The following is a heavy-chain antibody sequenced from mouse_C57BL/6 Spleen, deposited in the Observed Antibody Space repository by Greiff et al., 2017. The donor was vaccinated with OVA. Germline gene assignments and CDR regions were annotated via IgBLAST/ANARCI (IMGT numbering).Heavy chain of an antibody. J-gene: IGHJ2*01. CDR2: IDPEDGET. CDR1: GFNIKDYY. CDR3: ARQLRLPPYFDY. Sequence: EVQRVESGAELVKPGASVKLSCTASGFNIKDYYMHWVKQRTEQGLEWIGRIDPEDGETKYAPKFQGKATITADTSSNTAYLQLSSLTSEDTAVYYCARQLRLPPYFDYWGQGTTLTVSS. D-gene: IGHD3-2*02. V-gene: IGHV14-2*01.